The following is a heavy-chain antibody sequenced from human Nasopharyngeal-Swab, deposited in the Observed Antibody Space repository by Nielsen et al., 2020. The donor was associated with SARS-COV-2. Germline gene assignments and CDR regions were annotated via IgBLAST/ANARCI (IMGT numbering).Heavy chain of an antibody. D-gene: IGHD3-10*01. V-gene: IGHV3-30-3*01. J-gene: IGHJ6*02. Sequence: GESLKISCAASGFTFGSYAMHWVRQAPGKGLEWVAVISYDGSNKYYADSVKGRFTISRDNSKNTLYLQMNSLRAEDTAVYYCARAGSGSYYYGMDVWGQGTTVTVSS. CDR1: GFTFGSYA. CDR3: ARAGSGSYYYGMDV. CDR2: ISYDGSNK.